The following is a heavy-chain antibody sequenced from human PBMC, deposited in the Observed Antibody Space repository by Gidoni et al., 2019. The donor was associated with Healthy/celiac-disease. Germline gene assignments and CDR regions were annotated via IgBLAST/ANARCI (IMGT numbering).Heavy chain of an antibody. V-gene: IGHV3-15*01. D-gene: IGHD6-6*01. Sequence: EVQLVDSGGGLVTPGGSLRLSCAASGFTFSNAGLSWVRPVPGKGLEWVGRIKSKTDGGTTDYAAPVKGRFTISRDDSKNTLYLQMNSLKTEDTAVYYCTTVRAARYYFDYWGQGTLVTVSS. CDR3: TTVRAARYYFDY. CDR1: GFTFSNAG. CDR2: IKSKTDGGTT. J-gene: IGHJ4*02.